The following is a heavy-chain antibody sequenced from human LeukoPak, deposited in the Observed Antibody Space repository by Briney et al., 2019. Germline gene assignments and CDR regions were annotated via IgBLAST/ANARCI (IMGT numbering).Heavy chain of an antibody. CDR3: ARDHMSSGYYFTAFDI. J-gene: IGHJ3*02. Sequence: PSETLSLTCTVSGGSISSSRYSWGWIRQPPGKGLEWIGSIYYSGSTYYNPSLKSRVTISVDTSKNQFSLKLSSVTAADTAVYYCARDHMSSGYYFTAFDIWGQGTMVTVSS. CDR1: GGSISSSRYS. CDR2: IYYSGST. D-gene: IGHD3-22*01. V-gene: IGHV4-39*07.